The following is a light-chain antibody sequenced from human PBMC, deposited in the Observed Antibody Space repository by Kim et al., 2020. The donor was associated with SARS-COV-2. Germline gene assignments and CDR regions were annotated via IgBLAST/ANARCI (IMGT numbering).Light chain of an antibody. CDR1: SSDVGGYNY. J-gene: IGLJ3*02. V-gene: IGLV2-11*01. CDR3: CSYAGTWV. Sequence: SPVQSVPISCTGTSSDVGGYNYVSWYQQHPGKAPKLMIYDVIKRPSGVPGRFAGSKSGNTASLTISGLQAEDEADYYCCSYAGTWVFGGGTQLTVL. CDR2: DVI.